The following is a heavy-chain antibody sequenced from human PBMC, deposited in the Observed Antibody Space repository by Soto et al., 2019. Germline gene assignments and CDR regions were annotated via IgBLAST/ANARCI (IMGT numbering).Heavy chain of an antibody. CDR1: GFSLSTSGVG. Sequence: QITLKESGPTLVKPTQTLTLTCTFSGFSLSTSGVGVGWIRQPPGKALEWLALIYWDDDKRYSPSLKSRLTITKDPSKNQVVLTMTNMDPVDTATYYCAPPGITRVRGADFDSWGQGTLVTVSS. D-gene: IGHD3-10*01. CDR2: IYWDDDK. CDR3: APPGITRVRGADFDS. J-gene: IGHJ4*02. V-gene: IGHV2-5*02.